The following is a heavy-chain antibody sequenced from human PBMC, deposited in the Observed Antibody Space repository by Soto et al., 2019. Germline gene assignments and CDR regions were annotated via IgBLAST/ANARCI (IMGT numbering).Heavy chain of an antibody. CDR3: ASSPRGYCSITCCRVLGNYYGMDV. V-gene: IGHV5-51*01. J-gene: IGHJ6*02. D-gene: IGHD2-2*01. CDR2: IYPDESDT. Sequence: PGESLKISCKGSGYSFTKYWIGWVRQLPGKGLEWMAIIYPDESDTRYSPSFQGQVTIPADKSISTAYLQWSRLKASDTAMYYCASSPRGYCSITCCRVLGNYYGMDVWGQGTTVTVSS. CDR1: GYSFTKYW.